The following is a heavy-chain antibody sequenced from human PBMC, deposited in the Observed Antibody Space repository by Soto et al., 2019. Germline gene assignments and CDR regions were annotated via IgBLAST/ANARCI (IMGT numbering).Heavy chain of an antibody. CDR1: GFTFTSSA. Sequence: GASVKVSCKASGFTFTSSAVQWVRQARGQRLEWIGWIVVGSGNTNYAQKFQERVTITRDMSTSTAYMELSSLRSEDTAVYYCAARYYDSSGYYYGAFDIWGQGTMVTVSS. CDR2: IVVGSGNT. J-gene: IGHJ3*02. D-gene: IGHD3-22*01. CDR3: AARYYDSSGYYYGAFDI. V-gene: IGHV1-58*01.